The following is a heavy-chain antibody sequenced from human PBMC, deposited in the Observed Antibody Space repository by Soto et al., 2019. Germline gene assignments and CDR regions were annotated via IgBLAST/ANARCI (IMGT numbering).Heavy chain of an antibody. D-gene: IGHD2-15*01. CDR3: ARGRYCLTGRCFPNWFDS. Sequence: SETLSLTCSVSGDSISTVDYFWAWIRQPPGQALEYIGYIYKSTTTYYNPSFESRVAISLDTPKSQFSLTVTSVTAADTAVYFCARGRYCLTGRCFPNWFDSWGQGTLVTVSS. CDR2: IYKSTTT. J-gene: IGHJ5*01. V-gene: IGHV4-30-4*01. CDR1: GDSISTVDYF.